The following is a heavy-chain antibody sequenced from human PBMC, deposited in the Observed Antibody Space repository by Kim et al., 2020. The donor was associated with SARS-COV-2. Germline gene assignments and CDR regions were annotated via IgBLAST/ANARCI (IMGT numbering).Heavy chain of an antibody. J-gene: IGHJ2*01. D-gene: IGHD6-13*01. CDR1: GYTFTSYA. Sequence: ASVKVSCKASGYTFTSYAMHWVRQAPGQRLEWMGWINAGNGNTKYSQKFQGRVTITRDTSASTAYMELSSLRSEDTAVYYCARVLIAAAPWRQDWYFDLWGRGTLVTVSS. CDR3: ARVLIAAAPWRQDWYFDL. CDR2: INAGNGNT. V-gene: IGHV1-3*01.